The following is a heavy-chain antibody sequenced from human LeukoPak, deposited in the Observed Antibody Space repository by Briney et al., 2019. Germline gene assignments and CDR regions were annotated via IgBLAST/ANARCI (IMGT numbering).Heavy chain of an antibody. CDR2: INAGNGNT. V-gene: IGHV1-3*03. CDR1: GYTFTSYA. Sequence: ASVKVSCKASGYTFTSYAMHWVRQAPGQRLEWIGWINAGNGNTKYSQEFQGRVTITRDTSASTAYMELSSLRSEDMAVYYCARTCFGSGGGSCYTSGSLGAFDIWGQGTMVTVSS. J-gene: IGHJ3*02. CDR3: ARTCFGSGGGSCYTSGSLGAFDI. D-gene: IGHD2-15*01.